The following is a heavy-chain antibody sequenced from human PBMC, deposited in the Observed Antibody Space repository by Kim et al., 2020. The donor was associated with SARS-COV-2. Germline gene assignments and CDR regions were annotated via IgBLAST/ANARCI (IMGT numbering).Heavy chain of an antibody. CDR1: GFTFSNAW. J-gene: IGHJ3*02. Sequence: GGSLRLSCAASGFTFSNAWMSWVRQAPGKGLEWVGRIKSKTDGGTTDYAAPVKGRFTISRDDSKNTLYLQMNSLKTEDTAVYYCTTLWVDYSNYVYAFDIWGQGTMVTVSS. CDR3: TTLWVDYSNYVYAFDI. CDR2: IKSKTDGGTT. D-gene: IGHD4-4*01. V-gene: IGHV3-15*01.